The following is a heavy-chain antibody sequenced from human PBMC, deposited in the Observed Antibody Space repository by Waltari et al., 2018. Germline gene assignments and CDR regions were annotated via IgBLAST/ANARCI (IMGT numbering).Heavy chain of an antibody. CDR3: ARGGDFWSGSNWFDP. CDR2: IYSGGST. D-gene: IGHD3-3*01. V-gene: IGHV3-53*01. CDR1: GFTVRSNY. J-gene: IGHJ5*02. Sequence: EVQLVESGGGLIQPGGSLRLSCVASGFTVRSNYMRWVRPAPGKGLEWVSVIYSGGSTYYADSVKGRFTISRDNSKNTLYLQMNSLRAEDTAVYYCARGGDFWSGSNWFDPWGQGTLVTVSS.